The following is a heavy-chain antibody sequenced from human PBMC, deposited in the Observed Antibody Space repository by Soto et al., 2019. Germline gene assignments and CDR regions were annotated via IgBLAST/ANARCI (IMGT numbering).Heavy chain of an antibody. CDR3: ANLGYCISTSCRYYYYGMDV. D-gene: IGHD2-2*01. CDR2: IIPIFGTA. V-gene: IGHV1-69*12. J-gene: IGHJ6*02. CDR1: GGTFSSYG. Sequence: QVQLVQSGAEVKKPGSSVKVSCKASGGTFSSYGISWVRQAPGQGLEWMGGIIPIFGTANYAQKFQGRVTITADEATSTAYMELSSLRSEDTAVYYCANLGYCISTSCRYYYYGMDVWGQGTTVTVSS.